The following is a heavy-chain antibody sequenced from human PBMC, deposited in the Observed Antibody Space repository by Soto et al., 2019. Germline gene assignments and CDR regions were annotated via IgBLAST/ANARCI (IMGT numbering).Heavy chain of an antibody. CDR3: TRDKYLFYYGMDV. CDR1: GFTFSSYW. V-gene: IGHV3-7*03. D-gene: IGHD6-6*01. J-gene: IGHJ6*02. CDR2: IKQDGSEI. Sequence: GGSLRLSCAASGFTFSSYWMSWVRQAPGKGLEWVANIKQDGSEIYYVDSVKGRFTISRDNAKNSLYLQMNSLRAEDTAVYYCTRDKYLFYYGMDVWGQGTTVTVSS.